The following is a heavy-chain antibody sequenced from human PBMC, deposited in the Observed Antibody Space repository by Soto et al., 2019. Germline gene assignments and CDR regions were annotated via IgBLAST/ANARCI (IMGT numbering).Heavy chain of an antibody. CDR2: IYHSGST. V-gene: IGHV4-4*02. J-gene: IGHJ5*02. Sequence: QVQLQESGPGLVKPSGTLSLTCAVSGGSISSSNWWSWVRQPPGKGREWIGEIYHSGSTNYNPSLKSRVTISVDKSKNQFSLKLSSVTAADTAVYYCARRGDQITMIVVGWFDPWGQGTLVTVSS. CDR3: ARRGDQITMIVVGWFDP. CDR1: GGSISSSNW. D-gene: IGHD3-22*01.